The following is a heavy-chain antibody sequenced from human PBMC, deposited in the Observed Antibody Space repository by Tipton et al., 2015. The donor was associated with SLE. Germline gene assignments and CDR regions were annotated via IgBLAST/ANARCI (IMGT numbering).Heavy chain of an antibody. CDR2: IYTSGST. CDR1: GGSISSGSYY. CDR3: ARENYFDY. Sequence: TLSLTCTVSGGSISSGSYYWSWIRQPAGKGLEWIGRIYTSGSTNYNPSLKSRVTISVDTSKNQFSLKLSSVTAADTAVYYWARENYFDYWGQGTLVTVSS. J-gene: IGHJ4*02. V-gene: IGHV4-61*02.